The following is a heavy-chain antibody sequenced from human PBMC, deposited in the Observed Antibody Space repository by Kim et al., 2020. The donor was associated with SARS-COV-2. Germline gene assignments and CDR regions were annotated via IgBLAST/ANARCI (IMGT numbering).Heavy chain of an antibody. D-gene: IGHD3-10*01. Sequence: ASVKVSCKASGYTFTSYAMNWVRQAPGQGLEWMGWINTNTGNPTYAQGFTGRFVFSLDTSVSTAYLQISSLKAEDTAVYYCATGAMVRGVHNWFDPWGQGTLVTVSS. V-gene: IGHV7-4-1*02. CDR3: ATGAMVRGVHNWFDP. CDR1: GYTFTSYA. J-gene: IGHJ5*02. CDR2: INTNTGNP.